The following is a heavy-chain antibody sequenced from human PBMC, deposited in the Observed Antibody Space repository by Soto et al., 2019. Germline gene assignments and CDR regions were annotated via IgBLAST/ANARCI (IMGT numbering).Heavy chain of an antibody. CDR2: IDPSDSQT. V-gene: IGHV5-10-1*01. CDR3: ARQIYDSDTGPNFQYYFDS. D-gene: IGHD3-22*01. J-gene: IGHJ4*02. CDR1: GYSFAGYW. Sequence: PGESLKISCKGSGYSFAGYWITWVLQKPGKGLEWMGRIDPSDSQTYYSPSFRGHVTISVTKSITTVFLQWSSLRASDTAMYYCARQIYDSDTGPNFQYYFDSWGQGTPVTVYS.